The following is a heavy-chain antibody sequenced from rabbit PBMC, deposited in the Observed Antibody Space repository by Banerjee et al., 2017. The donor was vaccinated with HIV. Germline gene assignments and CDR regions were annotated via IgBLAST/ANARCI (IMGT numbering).Heavy chain of an antibody. J-gene: IGHJ3*01. CDR2: IFAGTDGST. CDR1: GFSFSSSYY. D-gene: IGHD4-2*01. Sequence: QEQLEESGGDLVKPGASLTLTCTASGFSFSSSYYMCWVRQAPGKGLEWIACIFAGTDGSTYYASWAKGRFTISKTSSTTVTLQMTSLTAADTATYFCARSAGSESYIRLDLWGQGTLVTVS. CDR3: ARSAGSESYIRLDL. V-gene: IGHV1S45*01.